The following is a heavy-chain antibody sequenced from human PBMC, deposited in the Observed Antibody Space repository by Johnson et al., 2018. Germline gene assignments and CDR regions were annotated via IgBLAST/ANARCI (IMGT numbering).Heavy chain of an antibody. J-gene: IGHJ3*02. CDR1: KVTFSNYA. CDR2: ISGSGDNT. D-gene: IGHD4-17*01. CDR3: AKEPSGDGGAFHI. V-gene: IGHV3-23*04. Sequence: VQLVESGGGLVQPGGSLRLSCAASKVTFSNYAMSWVRQGPGKGLEWVSAISGSGDNTYYADSVRGRFTISRDNSKNTLYLQRNSLRAEDTAVFYCAKEPSGDGGAFHIWGQGTMVTVAS.